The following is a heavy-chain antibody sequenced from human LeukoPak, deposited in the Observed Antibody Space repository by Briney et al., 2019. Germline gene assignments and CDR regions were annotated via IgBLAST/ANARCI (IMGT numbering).Heavy chain of an antibody. CDR1: GGSISSGNYY. CDR2: IHYSGST. J-gene: IGHJ5*02. Sequence: PSETLSLTCTVSGGSISSGNYYWNWIRQPPGKGLECIGYIHYSGSTYYNPSLKSRVTMSVDTSKNQFSLKLSSVTAADTAVYYCVRGRGTAVTTGNWFDPWGQGTLVTVSS. CDR3: VRGRGTAVTTGNWFDP. D-gene: IGHD4-17*01. V-gene: IGHV4-30-4*01.